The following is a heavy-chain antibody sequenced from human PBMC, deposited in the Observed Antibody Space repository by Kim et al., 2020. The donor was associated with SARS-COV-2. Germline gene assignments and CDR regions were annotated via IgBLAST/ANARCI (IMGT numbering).Heavy chain of an antibody. D-gene: IGHD3-22*01. V-gene: IGHV3-23*03. CDR2: IYSGGSST. CDR3: AKAYYYDSSGYSDAFDI. J-gene: IGHJ3*02. CDR1: GFTFSSYA. Sequence: GGSLRLSCAASGFTFSSYAMSWVRQAPGKGLEWVSVIYSGGSSTYYADSVKGRFTISRDNSKNTLYLQMNSLRAEDTAVYYCAKAYYYDSSGYSDAFDIWGQGTMVTVSS.